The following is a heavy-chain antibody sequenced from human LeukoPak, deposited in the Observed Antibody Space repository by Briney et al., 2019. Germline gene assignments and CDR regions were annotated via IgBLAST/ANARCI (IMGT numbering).Heavy chain of an antibody. V-gene: IGHV4-30-4*01. J-gene: IGHJ5*02. Sequence: SETLSLTCTVSGGSISSGDYYWSWIRQPPGKGLEWIGYIYYSGSTYYNPSLKSRVTISVDTSKNQFSLKLGSVTAADTAVYYCARCIATYHYGSGRESWFDPWGQGTLVTVSS. CDR3: ARCIATYHYGSGRESWFDP. CDR2: IYYSGST. D-gene: IGHD3-10*01. CDR1: GGSISSGDYY.